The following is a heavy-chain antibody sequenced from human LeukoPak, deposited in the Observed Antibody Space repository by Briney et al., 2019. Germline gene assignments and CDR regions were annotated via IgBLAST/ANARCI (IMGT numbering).Heavy chain of an antibody. CDR2: ISAYNGNT. Sequence: SVKVSCKASGYTFTSYGISWVRQAPGQGLEWMGWISAYNGNTNYAQKLQGRVTMTTDTSTSTAYMELRSLRSDDTAVYYCARDKYDILTGYNPNYYYYYYMDVWGKGTTVTVSS. J-gene: IGHJ6*03. CDR3: ARDKYDILTGYNPNYYYYYYMDV. D-gene: IGHD3-9*01. CDR1: GYTFTSYG. V-gene: IGHV1-18*01.